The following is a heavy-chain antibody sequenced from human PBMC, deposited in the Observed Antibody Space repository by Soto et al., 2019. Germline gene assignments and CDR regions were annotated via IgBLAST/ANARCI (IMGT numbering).Heavy chain of an antibody. CDR2: ISGSGGSA. V-gene: IGHV3-23*01. J-gene: IGHJ5*02. CDR3: AKDQRAPYYDILTGPYNWFDP. Sequence: GGSLRLSCAASGFTFSSYAMSWVRQAPGKGLEWVSAISGSGGSAYYADSVKGRFTISRDNSKNTLYLQMNSLRAEDTAVYYCAKDQRAPYYDILTGPYNWFDPWGQGTLVTVSS. D-gene: IGHD3-9*01. CDR1: GFTFSSYA.